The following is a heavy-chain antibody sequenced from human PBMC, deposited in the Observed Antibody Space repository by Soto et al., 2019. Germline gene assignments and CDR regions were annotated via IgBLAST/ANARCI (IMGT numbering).Heavy chain of an antibody. CDR1: GGSISSYY. D-gene: IGHD3-9*01. CDR3: ARADILTGYGYFDY. V-gene: IGHV4-59*01. Sequence: TSETLSLTCTVSGGSISSYYWSWIRQPPGKGLEWIGYIYYSGSTNYNPSLKSRVTISVDTSKNQFSLKLSSVTAADTAVYYCARADILTGYGYFDYWGQGTLVTVSS. J-gene: IGHJ4*02. CDR2: IYYSGST.